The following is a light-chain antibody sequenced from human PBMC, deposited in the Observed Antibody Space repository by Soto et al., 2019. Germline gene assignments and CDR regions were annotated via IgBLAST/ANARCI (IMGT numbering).Light chain of an antibody. CDR3: SSYTSSSTPVV. V-gene: IGLV2-14*01. CDR1: SSDAGGYNY. J-gene: IGLJ2*01. Sequence: QSALTQPASVSGSPGQSITISCTGTSSDAGGYNYVSWYQQHPGKAPKLMIYEVSNRPSGVSNRFSGSKSGNTASLTISGLQADDEADYYCSSYTSSSTPVVFGGGTKLTVL. CDR2: EVS.